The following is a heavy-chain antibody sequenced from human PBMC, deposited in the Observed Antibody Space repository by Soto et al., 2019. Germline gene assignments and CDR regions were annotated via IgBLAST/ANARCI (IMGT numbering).Heavy chain of an antibody. CDR3: ARVRRAIQRGYYYGMDV. J-gene: IGHJ6*02. V-gene: IGHV4-34*01. CDR2: INQGGST. D-gene: IGHD1-26*01. Sequence: QVQLQQWGAGLLKPSETLSLTCAVYGGAFSGYDWSWIRKPPGKGLAWIGEINQGGSTNYSPSLKSRVTISVDTSKNQFSLKLSSVTAADTAVYYCARVRRAIQRGYYYGMDVWGQGTTVTVSS. CDR1: GGAFSGYD.